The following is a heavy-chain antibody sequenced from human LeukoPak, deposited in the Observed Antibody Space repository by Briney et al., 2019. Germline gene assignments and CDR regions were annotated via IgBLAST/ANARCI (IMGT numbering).Heavy chain of an antibody. CDR3: ARVRHQLGYYYYGMDV. Sequence: SETLSLTCTVSGGSISSYYWSWIRQPPGSGLEYIGYIYYSGSTNYNPSLKSRVTISADTSKNQFSLKLSSVTAADTAVYYCARVRHQLGYYYYGMDVWGQGTTVTVSS. V-gene: IGHV4-59*01. CDR2: IYYSGST. CDR1: GGSISSYY. D-gene: IGHD2-2*01. J-gene: IGHJ6*02.